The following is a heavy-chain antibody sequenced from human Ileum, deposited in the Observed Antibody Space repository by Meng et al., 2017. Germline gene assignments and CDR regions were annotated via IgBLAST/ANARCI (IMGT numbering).Heavy chain of an antibody. CDR1: GFTFSNYA. Sequence: QVQFGQSGAEVKKPGGSGMSSCKASGFTFSNYASYLVRQAPGQSLEWLGWIHAGSGDTKFSQTFQGRLTFDRVTSADTVYMELSSLTSGDRAVYYCGRGRASFYFDFLGQGTLVTVSS. V-gene: IGHV1-3*01. J-gene: IGHJ4*01. CDR3: GRGRASFYFDF. D-gene: IGHD6-6*01. CDR2: IHAGSGDT.